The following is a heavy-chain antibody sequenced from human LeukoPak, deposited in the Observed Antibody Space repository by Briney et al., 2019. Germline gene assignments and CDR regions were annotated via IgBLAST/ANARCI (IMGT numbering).Heavy chain of an antibody. CDR3: AREYPNGSLDY. D-gene: IGHD3-10*01. V-gene: IGHV3-64*01. Sequence: GGSLRLSCAASGFTFSSFPMHWVRQAPGKGLESVSAISRNGGTTYYANSVRGRFSISRDNSKNTLYLQMGSLTTDDMAVYYCAREYPNGSLDYWGQGTLVTVSS. CDR1: GFTFSSFP. CDR2: ISRNGGTT. J-gene: IGHJ4*02.